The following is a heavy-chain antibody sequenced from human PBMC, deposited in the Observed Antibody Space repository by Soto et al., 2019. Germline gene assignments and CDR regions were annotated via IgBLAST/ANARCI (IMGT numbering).Heavy chain of an antibody. CDR2: IYDSGTT. D-gene: IGHD2-15*01. J-gene: IGHJ4*02. CDR1: GGSISGYY. CDR3: ARLGGRPGYYLDY. Sequence: SETLSLTCTVSGGSISGYYWSWIRQPPGKRLEWIAYIYDSGTTNYNPSLKSRVTISIDTSKNQFSLKLSSLTAADTAVYYCARLGGRPGYYLDYWGQGTLVTVSS. V-gene: IGHV4-59*08.